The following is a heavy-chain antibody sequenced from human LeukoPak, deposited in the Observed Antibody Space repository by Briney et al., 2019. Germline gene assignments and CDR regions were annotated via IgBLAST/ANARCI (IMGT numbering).Heavy chain of an antibody. J-gene: IGHJ4*02. CDR2: IKHSGGST. Sequence: GASVKVSCTASGDILNSYHIHWVRQAPGQGLAWMGIIKHSGGSTTYAQKFQGRLTMTRDTSTGTVNMELSSLTSEDTAVYYCARDFSWSVDYWGQGALVTVSS. CDR1: GDILNSYH. CDR3: ARDFSWSVDY. V-gene: IGHV1-46*02. D-gene: IGHD6-13*01.